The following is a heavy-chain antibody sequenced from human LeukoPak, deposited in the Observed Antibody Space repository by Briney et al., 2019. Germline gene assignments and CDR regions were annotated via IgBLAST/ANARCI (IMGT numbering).Heavy chain of an antibody. J-gene: IGHJ4*02. V-gene: IGHV3-7*01. CDR1: GFTFSSYG. Sequence: PGGSLRLSCAASGFTFSSYGMHWVRQAPGKGLEWVANIKQDGSETYYVGSVKGRFTISRDNANNALYLQMNSLRAEDTAVYYCARVRAARSFDYWGQGTLVTVSS. D-gene: IGHD6-6*01. CDR3: ARVRAARSFDY. CDR2: IKQDGSET.